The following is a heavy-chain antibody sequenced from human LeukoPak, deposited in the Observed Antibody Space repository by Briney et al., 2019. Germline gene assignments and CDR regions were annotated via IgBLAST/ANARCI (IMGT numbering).Heavy chain of an antibody. CDR3: ARCDCSSTSWANYYYYYYMDV. CDR1: GYTFTGHY. CDR2: INPNSGGT. D-gene: IGHD2-2*01. Sequence: ASVKVSCKASGYTFTGHYMHWVRQAPGQGLEWMGWINPNSGGTNYAQKFQGRVTMTRDTSIGTAYMELSRLRSDDTAVYYCARCDCSSTSWANYYYYYYMDVWGKGTTVTVSS. V-gene: IGHV1-2*02. J-gene: IGHJ6*03.